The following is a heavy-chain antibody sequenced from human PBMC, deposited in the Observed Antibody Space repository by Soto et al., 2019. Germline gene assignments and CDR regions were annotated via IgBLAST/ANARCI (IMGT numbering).Heavy chain of an antibody. CDR3: ARQLELPDYYYYGMDV. V-gene: IGHV5-51*01. CDR2: IYPGDSDT. Sequence: GESLKISCKVSGYSFTSYWIGWVRQMPGKGLEWMGIIYPGDSDTRYSPSFQGQVTISADKSISTAYLQWSSLKASDTAMYYCARQLELPDYYYYGMDVWGQGTTVTFSS. J-gene: IGHJ6*02. D-gene: IGHD1-7*01. CDR1: GYSFTSYW.